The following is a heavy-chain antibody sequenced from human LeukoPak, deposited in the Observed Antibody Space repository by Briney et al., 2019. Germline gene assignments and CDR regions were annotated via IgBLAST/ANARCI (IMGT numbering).Heavy chain of an antibody. V-gene: IGHV4-34*01. CDR3: ASGSYWFDP. Sequence: PSETLSLTCAVYGGSFSGYYWSWIRQPPGKGLEWIGEINHSGSTDYNPSLKSRVTISVDTSKNQFSLKLSSVTAADTAVYYCASGSYWFDPWGQGTLVAVSS. J-gene: IGHJ5*02. CDR2: INHSGST. CDR1: GGSFSGYY.